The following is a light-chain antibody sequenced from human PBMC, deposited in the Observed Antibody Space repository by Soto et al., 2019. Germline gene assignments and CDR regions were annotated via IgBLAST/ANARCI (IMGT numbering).Light chain of an antibody. CDR3: QSYDSSNQGVV. CDR2: EDN. J-gene: IGLJ2*01. Sequence: NFMLTQPYSVSESPGKTVTISCTGRSGSIASNYVQWYQQRPGSAPTTVIYEDNQRPPGVPHRFSGSIDSSSNSASLTISGLKTEDEADYYCQSYDSSNQGVVVGGGTKVTVL. V-gene: IGLV6-57*02. CDR1: SGSIASNY.